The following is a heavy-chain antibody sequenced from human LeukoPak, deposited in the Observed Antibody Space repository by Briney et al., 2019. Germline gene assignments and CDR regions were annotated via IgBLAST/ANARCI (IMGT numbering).Heavy chain of an antibody. J-gene: IGHJ4*02. V-gene: IGHV3-7*05. CDR3: AGGGVWPQDY. CDR2: IKKDGSEK. CDR1: GFTFSNYW. Sequence: GGSLRLSCEASGFTFSNYWMIWVRQAPGKGLEWVANIKKDGSEKYYVDSVKGRFTISRDNAKNSLYLQMNSLRAEDTAVYYCAGGGVWPQDYWGQGTLVTVSS. D-gene: IGHD3-16*01.